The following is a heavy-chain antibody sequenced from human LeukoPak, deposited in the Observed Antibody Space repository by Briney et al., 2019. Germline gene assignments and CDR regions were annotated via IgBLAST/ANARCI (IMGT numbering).Heavy chain of an antibody. V-gene: IGHV4-34*01. D-gene: IGHD2-15*01. CDR3: ARGALVASLSY. J-gene: IGHJ4*02. CDR2: INHSGST. Sequence: PSETLSLTCAVYGGSLSGYYWSWIRQPPGKGLEWIGGINHSGSTNYNPSLKSRVTISVDTSKDQFSLKLSSVTAADTAVYYCARGALVASLSYWGQGTLVTVSS. CDR1: GGSLSGYY.